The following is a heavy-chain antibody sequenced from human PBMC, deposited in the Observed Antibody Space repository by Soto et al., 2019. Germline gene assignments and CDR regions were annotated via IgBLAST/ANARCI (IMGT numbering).Heavy chain of an antibody. V-gene: IGHV4-4*02. J-gene: IGHJ4*02. CDR3: ARASGSGSYYHWFYFDY. CDR1: GGSTSSDYW. D-gene: IGHD3-10*01. Sequence: PSETLSLTYAVSGGSTSSDYWWIWVRQAPRKGLEWIGEIYHTGGTNSNPSLESRVTISVDKSKNQFSLKLNSVTASDTAVYYCARASGSGSYYHWFYFDYWAQGTLVTVSS. CDR2: IYHTGGT.